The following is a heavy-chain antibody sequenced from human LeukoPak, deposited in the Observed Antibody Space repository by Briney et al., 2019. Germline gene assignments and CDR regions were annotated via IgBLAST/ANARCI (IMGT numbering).Heavy chain of an antibody. CDR1: GGSISSYY. D-gene: IGHD3-22*01. CDR3: ARQTTSGYLDY. Sequence: SETLSLTCTVSGGSISSYYWSWIRQPPGKGLEWIGYIYYSGSTNYNPSLKSRVTISVDTSKNQFSLKLNSVTAADTALYYCARQTTSGYLDYWGQGTLVTVSS. J-gene: IGHJ4*02. V-gene: IGHV4-59*08. CDR2: IYYSGST.